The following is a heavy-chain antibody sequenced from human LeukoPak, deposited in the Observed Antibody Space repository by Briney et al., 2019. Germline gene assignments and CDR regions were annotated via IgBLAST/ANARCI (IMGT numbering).Heavy chain of an antibody. CDR2: INHSGST. D-gene: IGHD3-3*01. Sequence: PSETLSLTCAVYGGSFSGYYWSWIRQPPGKGLEWIGEINHSGSTNYNPSLKSRVTISVDTSKNQFSLKLSSVTAADTAVYYCARAVDFWSGYADPWGQGTLVTVSS. V-gene: IGHV4-34*01. J-gene: IGHJ5*02. CDR1: GGSFSGYY. CDR3: ARAVDFWSGYADP.